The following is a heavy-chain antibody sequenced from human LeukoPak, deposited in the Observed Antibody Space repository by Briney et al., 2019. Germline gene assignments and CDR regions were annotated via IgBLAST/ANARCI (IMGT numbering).Heavy chain of an antibody. D-gene: IGHD3-10*01. CDR3: ARTAIIDYTLNEYYFDY. J-gene: IGHJ4*02. V-gene: IGHV3-11*06. Sequence: GRFTISRDNAKNSLYLQMNSLRAEDTAVYYCARTAIIDYTLNEYYFDYWGQGTLVTASS.